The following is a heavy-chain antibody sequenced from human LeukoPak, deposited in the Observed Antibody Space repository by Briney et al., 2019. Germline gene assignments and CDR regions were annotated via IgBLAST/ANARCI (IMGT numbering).Heavy chain of an antibody. CDR1: GGSINSDY. J-gene: IGHJ4*02. Sequence: PSETLSLTCTVPGGSINSDYWTWIRQSPGKGLEWIGYIAYNGIPNYNPSLKSRLTISRDTSKNQFSLNLSSVTAADTAVYYCARERHGHPFDSWGQGTLVTVSS. V-gene: IGHV4-59*01. CDR2: IAYNGIP. CDR3: ARERHGHPFDS.